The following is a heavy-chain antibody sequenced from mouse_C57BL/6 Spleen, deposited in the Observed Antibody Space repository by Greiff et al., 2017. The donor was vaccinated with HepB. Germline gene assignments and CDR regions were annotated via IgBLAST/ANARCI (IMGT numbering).Heavy chain of an antibody. CDR2: ISSGSSTI. CDR1: GFTFSDYG. V-gene: IGHV5-17*01. D-gene: IGHD1-1*01. J-gene: IGHJ3*01. Sequence: EVKVVESGGGLVKPGGSLKLSCAASGFTFSDYGMHWVRQAPEKGLEWVAYISSGSSTIYYADTVKGRFTISRDNAKNTLFLQMTSLRSEDTAMYYCAREGYYYGSSPAWFAYWGQGTLVTVSA. CDR3: AREGYYYGSSPAWFAY.